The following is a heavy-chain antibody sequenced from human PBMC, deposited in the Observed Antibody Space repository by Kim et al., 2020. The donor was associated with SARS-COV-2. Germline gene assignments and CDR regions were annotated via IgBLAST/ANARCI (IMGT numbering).Heavy chain of an antibody. V-gene: IGHV1-46*01. D-gene: IGHD4-17*01. Sequence: QKFQGRVTMTRDTSTSTVYMELSSLRSEDTAVYYCARDPDYGDYVSYFDYWGQGTLVTVSS. J-gene: IGHJ4*02. CDR3: ARDPDYGDYVSYFDY.